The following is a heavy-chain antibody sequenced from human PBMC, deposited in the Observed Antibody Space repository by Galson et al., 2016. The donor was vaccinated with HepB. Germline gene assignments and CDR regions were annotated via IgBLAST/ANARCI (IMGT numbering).Heavy chain of an antibody. D-gene: IGHD3-3*01. CDR2: IFSGGST. Sequence: SLRLSCAASGFTVSSSYMSWVRQAPGKGLEWVSVIFSGGSTYYADSVKGRFTISRDNSKNTLYLQMNSLRAEDTAVYYCASLRFKGFDLWGRGTLVTVSS. V-gene: IGHV3-53*01. J-gene: IGHJ2*01. CDR1: GFTVSSSY. CDR3: ASLRFKGFDL.